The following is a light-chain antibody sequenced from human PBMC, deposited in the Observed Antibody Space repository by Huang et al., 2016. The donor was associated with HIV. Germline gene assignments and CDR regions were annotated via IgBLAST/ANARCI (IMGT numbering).Light chain of an antibody. CDR1: EGLLHRDGNIY. CDR3: MQGTDWPQT. Sequence: DIVMTQSLPTLSVGLGQSASISCRSSEGLLHRDGNIYLNWFHQRPGQSPRRLIDKVVNRDSAGPDGFSGSGSGTEFTLGITRSEAEDVGIYYCMQGTDWPQTFGPGTKV. V-gene: IGKV2-30*02. CDR2: KVV. J-gene: IGKJ1*01.